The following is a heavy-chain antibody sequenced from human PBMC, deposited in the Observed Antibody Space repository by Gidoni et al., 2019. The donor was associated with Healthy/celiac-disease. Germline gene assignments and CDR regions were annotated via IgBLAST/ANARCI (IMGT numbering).Heavy chain of an antibody. CDR2: IYWNDDK. Sequence: QITLTESGPTLVKPTQTLTLTCTFSGFSLSTSGVGVGWIRQPPGKALEWLALIYWNDDKRYSPSLKSRLTITKDTSKNQVVLTMTNMDPVDTATYYCAHRHSYYYDSSGYYYWYFDLWGRGTLVTVSS. D-gene: IGHD3-22*01. CDR3: AHRHSYYYDSSGYYYWYFDL. J-gene: IGHJ2*01. V-gene: IGHV2-5*01. CDR1: GFSLSTSGVG.